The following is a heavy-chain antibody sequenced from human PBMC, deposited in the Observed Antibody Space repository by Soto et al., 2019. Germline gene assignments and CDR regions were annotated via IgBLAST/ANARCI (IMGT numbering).Heavy chain of an antibody. CDR2: IYYSGTT. CDR3: ARDTYGGGI. CDR1: GGSISNYY. D-gene: IGHD4-17*01. J-gene: IGHJ3*02. Sequence: QVQLQESGPGLVKPSETLSLTCTVSGGSISNYYWCWIRQPPGKGLEWIGYIYYSGTTNYNPSLTSRVTISVDMSKNQVSLRLSSVTAADAAMYYCARDTYGGGIWGRGTMVTVSS. V-gene: IGHV4-59*13.